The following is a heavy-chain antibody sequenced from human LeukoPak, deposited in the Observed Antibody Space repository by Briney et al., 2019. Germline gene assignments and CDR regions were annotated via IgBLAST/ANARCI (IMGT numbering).Heavy chain of an antibody. V-gene: IGHV3-21*01. CDR3: ARVAPYDILTGYPDFDY. CDR1: GFTFSSYS. J-gene: IGHJ4*02. Sequence: GGSLRLSCAASGFTFSSYSMNWVRQAPGKGLEWFSSIGTVRRNYIYYAYSVKGRFTISRDNAENSLYLQMNSLRAEDAAVYYCARVAPYDILTGYPDFDYWGQGTLVTVSS. CDR2: IGTVRRNYI. D-gene: IGHD3-9*01.